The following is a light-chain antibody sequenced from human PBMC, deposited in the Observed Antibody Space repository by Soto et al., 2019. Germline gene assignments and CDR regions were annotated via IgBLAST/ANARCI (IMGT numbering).Light chain of an antibody. CDR2: ADN. Sequence: NFMLTQPHSVSASPGKTVTISCTRSSGSIASSYVQWYQQRPGSAPKSLIYADNERPSGVPSRFSGSIDISSNSASLTISGLKTEDEADYYCQSYDRTSPVVFGGGTKVTVL. CDR1: SGSIASSY. J-gene: IGLJ2*01. V-gene: IGLV6-57*03. CDR3: QSYDRTSPVV.